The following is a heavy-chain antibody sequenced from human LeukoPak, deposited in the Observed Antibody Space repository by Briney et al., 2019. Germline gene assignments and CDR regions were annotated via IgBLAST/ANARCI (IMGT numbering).Heavy chain of an antibody. CDR2: IYYSGST. D-gene: IGHD1-20*01. CDR1: GGSISSGGYY. Sequence: SQTLSLTCIVSGGSISSGGYYWSWIRQHPGKGLEWIGYIYYSGSTYYNPSLKSRVTISVDTSKNQFSLKLSSVTAADTAVYYCASYNWNDWGAFDIWGQGTMVTVSS. CDR3: ASYNWNDWGAFDI. V-gene: IGHV4-31*03. J-gene: IGHJ3*02.